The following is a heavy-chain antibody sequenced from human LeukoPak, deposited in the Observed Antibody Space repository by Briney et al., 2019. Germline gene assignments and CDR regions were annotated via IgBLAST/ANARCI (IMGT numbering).Heavy chain of an antibody. CDR1: GFTFSSYA. D-gene: IGHD3-10*01. Sequence: PGGSLRLSCAASGFTFSSYAMSWVRQAPGKGLEWVSAISGSGGSTYYADAVKGRFTISRDNSKNTLYLKMNSLRAEDTAVYYCAKAPLMVRGSYYFDYWGQGTLVTVSS. CDR3: AKAPLMVRGSYYFDY. J-gene: IGHJ4*02. V-gene: IGHV3-23*01. CDR2: ISGSGGST.